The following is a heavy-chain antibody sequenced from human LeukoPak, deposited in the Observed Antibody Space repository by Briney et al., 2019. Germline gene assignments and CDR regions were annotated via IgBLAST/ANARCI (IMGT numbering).Heavy chain of an antibody. CDR3: ARETAVAGADY. Sequence: PGGSLRLSCAVSGFTFSSYEMNWVRQAPGKGLEWVSGISGSGSRTKYADSVKGRFTISRDNAENSLYLQMNSLRADDRAVYYCARETAVAGADYWGQGTLVTVSS. V-gene: IGHV3-48*03. J-gene: IGHJ4*02. CDR1: GFTFSSYE. D-gene: IGHD6-19*01. CDR2: ISGSGSRT.